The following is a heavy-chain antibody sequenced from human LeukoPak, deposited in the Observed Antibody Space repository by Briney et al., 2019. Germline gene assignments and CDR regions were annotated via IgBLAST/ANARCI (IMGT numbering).Heavy chain of an antibody. D-gene: IGHD3-10*01. CDR1: GGSISSSNW. CDR2: IYHSGST. Sequence: SGTLSLTCAVSGGSISSSNWWSWVRQPPGKGLEWIGEIYHSGSTNYNPSLKSRVTISVDKSKNQFSLKLSSVTAADTAVYYCARTDYYGSGSLPYWGQGTLVTVSS. V-gene: IGHV4-4*02. J-gene: IGHJ4*02. CDR3: ARTDYYGSGSLPY.